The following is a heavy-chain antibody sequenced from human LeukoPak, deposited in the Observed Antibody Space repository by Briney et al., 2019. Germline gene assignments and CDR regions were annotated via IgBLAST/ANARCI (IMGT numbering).Heavy chain of an antibody. CDR3: ARSYSSSWDYYYGMDV. Sequence: PGGSLRLSCAASGFTFSSYWMHWVRQAPGKGLVWVSRINSDGSSTSYADSVKGRFTISRDNAKNTLYLQVNSLRAEDTAVYYCARSYSSSWDYYYGMDVWGQGTTVTVSS. J-gene: IGHJ6*02. CDR1: GFTFSSYW. CDR2: INSDGSST. V-gene: IGHV3-74*01. D-gene: IGHD6-13*01.